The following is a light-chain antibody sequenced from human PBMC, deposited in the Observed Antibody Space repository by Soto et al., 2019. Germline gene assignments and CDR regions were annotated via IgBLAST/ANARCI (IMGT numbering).Light chain of an antibody. CDR2: GAS. CDR1: QSVSSY. CDR3: QQYDNSPRA. J-gene: IGKJ1*01. Sequence: EVVLTQSPGTLSLSPGERAAISCSASQSVSSYLAWYQQKPGQPTRLLIYGASTRFTGIPARFSGVGPGTDFTLTSSRLDPDDFAVYYCQQYDNSPRAFGQGTKVEI. V-gene: IGKV3-20*01.